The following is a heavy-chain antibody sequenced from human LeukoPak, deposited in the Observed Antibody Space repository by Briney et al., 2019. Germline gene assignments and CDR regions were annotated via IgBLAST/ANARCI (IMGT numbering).Heavy chain of an antibody. CDR1: GGSFSGYY. D-gene: IGHD4-17*01. CDR3: ARESGYGDYSNPY. J-gene: IGHJ4*02. Sequence: PSETLSLTCAVYGGSFSGYYWSWIRQPPGKGLEWIGEINHSGSTNYNPSLKSRVTISVDTSKNQFSLKLSSVTAADTAVYYCARESGYGDYSNPYWGQGTLVTVSS. CDR2: INHSGST. V-gene: IGHV4-34*01.